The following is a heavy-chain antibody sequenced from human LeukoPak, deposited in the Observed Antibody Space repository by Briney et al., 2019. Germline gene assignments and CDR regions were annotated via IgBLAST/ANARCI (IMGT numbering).Heavy chain of an antibody. V-gene: IGHV4-34*01. CDR1: GGSFSGYY. CDR3: ASSVGEPDATRTNFDY. CDR2: INHSGST. J-gene: IGHJ4*02. Sequence: SETLSLTCAVYGGSFSGYYCSLIRQPPGKGLEWIGEINHSGSTNYSPSLKSRVTISVDTSKNQFSLKLSSVTAADTAVYYCASSVGEPDATRTNFDYWGQGTLVTVSS. D-gene: IGHD2-2*01.